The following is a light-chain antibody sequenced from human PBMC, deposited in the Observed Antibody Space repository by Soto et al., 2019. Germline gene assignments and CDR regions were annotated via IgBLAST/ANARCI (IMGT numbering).Light chain of an antibody. J-gene: IGKJ1*01. Sequence: DIPISQSPSTLSGSVVDRVTITCRASQSISSWLAWYQQKPGKAPKLLIYDASSLESGVPSRFSGSGSGTEFTLTISSLQPDDFATYYCQQYNSYSWTFGQGTKVDI. CDR1: QSISSW. V-gene: IGKV1-5*01. CDR3: QQYNSYSWT. CDR2: DAS.